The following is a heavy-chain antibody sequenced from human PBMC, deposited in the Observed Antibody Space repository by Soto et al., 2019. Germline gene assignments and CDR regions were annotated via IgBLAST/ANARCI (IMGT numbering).Heavy chain of an antibody. Sequence: SVKVSCKASGGTFSSYTIAWVRQAPGQGLEWMGEIIPLFGTTNYVEKFQGRLTITADASTSTAYMELSSLRSEDTAMYYCARDSIGAAGTDYGGQGTMVTVYS. J-gene: IGHJ4*02. V-gene: IGHV1-69*13. CDR2: IIPLFGTT. D-gene: IGHD6-13*01. CDR3: ARDSIGAAGTDY. CDR1: GGTFSSYT.